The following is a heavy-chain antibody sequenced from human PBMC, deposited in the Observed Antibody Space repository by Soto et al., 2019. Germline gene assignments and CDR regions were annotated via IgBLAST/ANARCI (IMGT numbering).Heavy chain of an antibody. Sequence: SLIIAGAASGFRFSGYPVHWVHQAPGNGLELVAVIWYDGSNKYYVDSGKGRFTISRDNSKNTLYLQMNSLRAEDTAVYYCARAGQQQLDDYYYYGRDGWGQGTTVTVS. CDR1: GFRFSGYP. D-gene: IGHD6-13*01. J-gene: IGHJ6*02. CDR2: IWYDGSNK. V-gene: IGHV3-30*04. CDR3: ARAGQQQLDDYYYYGRDG.